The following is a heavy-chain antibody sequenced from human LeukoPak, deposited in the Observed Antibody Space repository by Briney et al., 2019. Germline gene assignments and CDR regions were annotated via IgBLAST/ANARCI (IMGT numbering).Heavy chain of an antibody. Sequence: GGSLRLSCAASGFTVSSSYMSWVRQAPGKGLEWVSAISGSGGSTYYADSVKGRFTISRDNSKNTLYLQMNSLRAEDTAVYYCARDLAAAAGSYWGQGTLVTVSS. CDR2: ISGSGGST. CDR1: GFTVSSSY. J-gene: IGHJ4*02. D-gene: IGHD6-13*01. V-gene: IGHV3-23*01. CDR3: ARDLAAAAGSY.